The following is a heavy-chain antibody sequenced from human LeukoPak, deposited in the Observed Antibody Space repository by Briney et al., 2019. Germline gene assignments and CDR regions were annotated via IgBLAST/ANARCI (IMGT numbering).Heavy chain of an antibody. CDR1: GGTFSSYA. CDR3: ARSPVLRYFDWLPKFDP. D-gene: IGHD3-9*01. Sequence: ASVKVSCKASGGTFSSYAISWVRQAPGQGLEWMGGIIPILGTANYAQKFQGRVTITADESTSTAYMELSSLRSEDTAVYYCARSPVLRYFDWLPKFDPWGQGTLVTVSS. V-gene: IGHV1-69*13. CDR2: IIPILGTA. J-gene: IGHJ5*02.